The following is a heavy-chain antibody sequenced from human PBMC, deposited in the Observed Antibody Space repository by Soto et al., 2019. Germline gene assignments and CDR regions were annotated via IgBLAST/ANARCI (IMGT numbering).Heavy chain of an antibody. CDR2: IYYSGST. D-gene: IGHD6-6*01. CDR3: ARDSKRYSSSSGYFDY. V-gene: IGHV4-31*03. Sequence: QVQLQESGPGLVKPSQTLSLTCTVSGGSISSGGYYWSWIRQHPGKGLEWIGYIYYSGSTYYNPSLKSRVTISVDTSKNQFSMKLSSVTAADTAVYYCARDSKRYSSSSGYFDYWGQGTLVTVSS. J-gene: IGHJ4*02. CDR1: GGSISSGGYY.